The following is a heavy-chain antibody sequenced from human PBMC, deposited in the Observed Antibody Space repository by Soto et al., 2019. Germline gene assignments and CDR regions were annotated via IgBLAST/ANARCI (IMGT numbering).Heavy chain of an antibody. D-gene: IGHD1-26*01. J-gene: IGHJ5*02. CDR3: AKASPPHTWEFLNWFDP. Sequence: QVQLVESGGGVVQPWRSLRLSCAASGFTFSSYGMHWVRQAPGKGLEWVAVISYDGSNKYYADSVKGRFTISRDNSKNTLYMQMNSLSAEDTAVYYCAKASPPHTWEFLNWFDPWGKGTMVTVSS. CDR2: ISYDGSNK. CDR1: GFTFSSYG. V-gene: IGHV3-30*18.